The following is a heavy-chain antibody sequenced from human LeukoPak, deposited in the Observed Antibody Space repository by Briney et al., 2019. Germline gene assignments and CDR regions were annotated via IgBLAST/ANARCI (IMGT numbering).Heavy chain of an antibody. J-gene: IGHJ5*02. CDR1: GGSISSYY. V-gene: IGHV4-4*07. CDR2: IYTSGST. Sequence: SETLSLTCTVSGGSISSYYWSWIRQPAGKGLEWIGRIYTSGSTNYNPSLKSRVTMSVDTSKSQFSLKLSSVTAADTAVYYCARVGGAAAAGTAWFDPWGQGTLVIVSS. CDR3: ARVGGAAAAGTAWFDP. D-gene: IGHD6-13*01.